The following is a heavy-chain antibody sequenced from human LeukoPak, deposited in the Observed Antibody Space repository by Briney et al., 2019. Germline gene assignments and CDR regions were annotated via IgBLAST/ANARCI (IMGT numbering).Heavy chain of an antibody. J-gene: IGHJ4*02. CDR2: IKSKTDGGTI. V-gene: IGHV3-15*01. Sequence: GGSLRLSCAASGFTFSSYAMSWVRQAPGKGLEWVGRIKSKTDGGTIDYAAPVKGRFTISRDDSKNTLYLQMDNLKTEDTAIYYCSTPSFWGQGTLVTVSS. CDR1: GFTFSSYA. CDR3: STPSF.